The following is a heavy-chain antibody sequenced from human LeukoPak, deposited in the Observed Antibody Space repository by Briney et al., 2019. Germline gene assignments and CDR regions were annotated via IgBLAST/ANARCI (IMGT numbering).Heavy chain of an antibody. CDR2: MNPNSGNT. V-gene: IGHV1-8*02. D-gene: IGHD3-16*01. Sequence: ASVKVSCKASGYTFTGYYMHWVRQAPGQGLEWMGWMNPNSGNTGYAQKFQGRVTMARNTSISTAYMELSSLRSEDTAVYYCARDLFGQTDYWGQGTLVTVSS. J-gene: IGHJ4*02. CDR1: GYTFTGYY. CDR3: ARDLFGQTDY.